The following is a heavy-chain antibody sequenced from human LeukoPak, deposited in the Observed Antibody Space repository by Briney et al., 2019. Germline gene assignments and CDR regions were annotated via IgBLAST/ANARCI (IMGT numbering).Heavy chain of an antibody. CDR2: IKQDGSEK. Sequence: GGSLRLSCAASGFTFSSYWMSRVRQAPGKGLEWVANIKQDGSEKHYVDSVKGRFIISRDNARNSLYLQMNNLRVEDTAVYYCARRYFDLWGRGTLVTVSS. CDR1: GFTFSSYW. CDR3: ARRYFDL. V-gene: IGHV3-7*03. J-gene: IGHJ2*01.